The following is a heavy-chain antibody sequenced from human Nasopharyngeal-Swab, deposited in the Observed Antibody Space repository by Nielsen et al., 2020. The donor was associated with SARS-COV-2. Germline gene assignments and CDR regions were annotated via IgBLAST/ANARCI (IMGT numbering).Heavy chain of an antibody. Sequence: WVRQAPGQGLEWMGWISAYNGNTNYAQKFQGRVTMTTDTSTSTAYMELRSLRSDDTAVYYCARDRGGGYCSSTSCYGNDYWGQGTLVTVSS. D-gene: IGHD2-2*01. CDR2: ISAYNGNT. CDR3: ARDRGGGYCSSTSCYGNDY. V-gene: IGHV1-18*01. J-gene: IGHJ4*02.